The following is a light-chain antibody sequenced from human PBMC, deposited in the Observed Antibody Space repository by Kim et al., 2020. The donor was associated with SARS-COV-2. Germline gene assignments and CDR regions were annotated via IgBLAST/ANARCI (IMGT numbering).Light chain of an antibody. CDR1: NSIISTY. Sequence: TPSSSASNSIISTYLARFQQRPGQAPMLLIYGASDRATDSPDRFSGSASGTVLTLTSSRPEPEDSAVYYCHYYGTPFLTFGGGTKVDIK. CDR2: GAS. J-gene: IGKJ4*01. CDR3: HYYGTPFLT. V-gene: IGKV3-20*01.